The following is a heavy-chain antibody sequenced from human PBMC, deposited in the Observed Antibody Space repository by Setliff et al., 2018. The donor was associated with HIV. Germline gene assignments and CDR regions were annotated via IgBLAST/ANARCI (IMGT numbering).Heavy chain of an antibody. V-gene: IGHV4-61*02. D-gene: IGHD4-17*01. Sequence: KPSETLSLTCTVSGGSISSGSYYWSWIRQPAGKGLEWIGRVSSRGDTNYNPSLKSRVTMSVDTSKNQFSLKLTSVTASDTAVYYCARAAAGNTGPFDLWGQGSPVTVS. J-gene: IGHJ4*02. CDR3: ARAAAGNTGPFDL. CDR2: VSSRGDT. CDR1: GGSISSGSYY.